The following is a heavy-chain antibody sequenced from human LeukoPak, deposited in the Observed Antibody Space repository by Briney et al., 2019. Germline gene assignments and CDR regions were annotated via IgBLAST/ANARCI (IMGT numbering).Heavy chain of an antibody. CDR2: ISNSSSTI. V-gene: IGHV3-48*01. CDR1: GFTFSSYS. J-gene: IGHJ4*02. D-gene: IGHD3-9*01. CDR3: ARDSIRGGGLRYFDWLYYFDY. Sequence: GGSLRLSCAASGFTFSSYSMNWVRQAPGKGLEWVSYISNSSSTIYYADSVKGRFTISRDNAKNSLYLQMNSLRAEDTAVYYCARDSIRGGGLRYFDWLYYFDYWGQGTLVTVSS.